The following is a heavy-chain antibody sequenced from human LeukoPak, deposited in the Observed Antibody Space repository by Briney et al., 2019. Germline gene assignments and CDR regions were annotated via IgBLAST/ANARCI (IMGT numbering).Heavy chain of an antibody. CDR1: GFTFSSYS. CDR2: ISSSSSTI. CDR3: ARFSTGTLVYYSYGMDV. D-gene: IGHD1-14*01. Sequence: GGSLRLSCAASGFTFSSYSMNWVRQAPGKGLEWVSYISSSSSTIYYADSVKGRFTISRDNAKNSLYLQMNSLRDEDTAVYYCARFSTGTLVYYSYGMDVWGQGTTVTVS. V-gene: IGHV3-48*02. J-gene: IGHJ6*02.